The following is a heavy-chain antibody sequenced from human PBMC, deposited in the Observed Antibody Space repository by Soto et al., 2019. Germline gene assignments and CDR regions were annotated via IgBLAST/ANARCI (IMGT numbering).Heavy chain of an antibody. D-gene: IGHD2-2*01. J-gene: IGHJ5*02. CDR2: ISGSGDRT. CDR3: ARGQPTESSEWFDP. Sequence: GWSFRLSCAASGLTFSSYAMAWFRQAPGKGLEWVSSISGSGDRTYYADSVKGRFTISRDNSKNTLSLQMNRLRAEDTALYYRARGQPTESSEWFDPRGQVTLVTV. V-gene: IGHV3-23*01. CDR1: GLTFSSYA.